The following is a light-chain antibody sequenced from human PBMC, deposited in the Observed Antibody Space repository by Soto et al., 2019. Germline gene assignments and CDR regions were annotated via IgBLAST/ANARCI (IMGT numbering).Light chain of an antibody. V-gene: IGKV1-5*01. CDR3: QQYNSYSPTT. Sequence: DIQMTQSPSTLSASVVARVTVACRASQTISSWLAWYQQKPGKAPTLLIYDASILESGVPSRFSGSGSGTEFTLTISSLQPDDFATYYCQQYNSYSPTTFGQGTKVDIK. CDR1: QTISSW. J-gene: IGKJ1*01. CDR2: DAS.